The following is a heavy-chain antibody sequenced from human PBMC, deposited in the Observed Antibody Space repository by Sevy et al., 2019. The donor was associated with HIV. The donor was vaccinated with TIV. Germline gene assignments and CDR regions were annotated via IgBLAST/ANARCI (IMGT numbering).Heavy chain of an antibody. Sequence: GGSLRLSCVASGFTFDDYGMSWVRQAPGKGLEWVSGINWNGGSISYADSVRGRFTISRDNAKNSLYLQMNSLRAEDTAFYYCARSGDDSSGFYYWWFDPWGQGTLVTVSS. J-gene: IGHJ5*02. V-gene: IGHV3-20*04. CDR1: GFTFDDYG. CDR3: ARSGDDSSGFYYWWFDP. D-gene: IGHD3-22*01. CDR2: INWNGGSI.